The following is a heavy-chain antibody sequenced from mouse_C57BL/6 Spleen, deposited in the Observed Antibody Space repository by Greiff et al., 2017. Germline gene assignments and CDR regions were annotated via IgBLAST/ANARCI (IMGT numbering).Heavy chain of an antibody. J-gene: IGHJ4*01. V-gene: IGHV2-5*01. CDR1: GFSLTSYG. D-gene: IGHD2-3*01. Sequence: QVQLQQSGPGLVQPSQSMSITCTVSGFSLTSYGVHWVRQSPGKGLEWLGVLWRGGSTDYNAAFMSRLSITKDNSKSQVFFKMNSLQADDTAIYYCAKNNGDGYYDYAMDYWGQGTSVTVSS. CDR3: AKNNGDGYYDYAMDY. CDR2: LWRGGST.